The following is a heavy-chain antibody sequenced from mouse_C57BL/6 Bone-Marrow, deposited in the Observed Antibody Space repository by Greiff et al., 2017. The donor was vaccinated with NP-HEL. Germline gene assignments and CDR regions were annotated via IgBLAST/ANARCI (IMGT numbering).Heavy chain of an antibody. J-gene: IGHJ2*01. Sequence: QVQLQQPGAELVKPGASVKLSCKASGYTFTSYWMQWVKQRPGQGLEWIGEIDPSDSYTNYTQKFKGKATLTVDTSSSTAYMQLSSLTSEDSAVYYCARDGYYPYYFDYWGQGTTLTVSS. D-gene: IGHD2-3*01. CDR1: GYTFTSYW. V-gene: IGHV1-50*01. CDR2: IDPSDSYT. CDR3: ARDGYYPYYFDY.